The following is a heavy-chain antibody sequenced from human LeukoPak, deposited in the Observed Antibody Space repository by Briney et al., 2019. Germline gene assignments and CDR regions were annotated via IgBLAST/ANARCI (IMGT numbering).Heavy chain of an antibody. CDR3: ARERHYYDSSGYRRHVLFDY. CDR1: GVSFSGYY. D-gene: IGHD3-22*01. J-gene: IGHJ4*02. CDR2: INHSGST. V-gene: IGHV4-34*01. Sequence: PSETLSLTCAVYGVSFSGYYWSWIRQPPGKGLEWIGEINHSGSTNYNPSLKSRVTISVDTSKNQFSLKLSSVTAADTAVYYCARERHYYDSSGYRRHVLFDYWGQGTLVTVSS.